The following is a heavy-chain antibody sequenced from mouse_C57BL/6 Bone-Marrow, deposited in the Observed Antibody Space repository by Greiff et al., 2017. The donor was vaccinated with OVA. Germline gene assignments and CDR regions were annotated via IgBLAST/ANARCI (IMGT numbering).Heavy chain of an antibody. D-gene: IGHD2-5*01. CDR3: VRHSNHGGFAY. CDR1: GFSFNTYA. V-gene: IGHV10-1*01. J-gene: IGHJ3*01. CDR2: IRSKSNNYAT. Sequence: EVKLMESGGGLVQPKGSLKLSCAASGFSFNTYAMNWVRQAPGKGLEWVARIRSKSNNYATYYADSVKDRFTISRDDSESMLYLQMNNLKTEDTAMYYCVRHSNHGGFAYWGQGTLVTVSA.